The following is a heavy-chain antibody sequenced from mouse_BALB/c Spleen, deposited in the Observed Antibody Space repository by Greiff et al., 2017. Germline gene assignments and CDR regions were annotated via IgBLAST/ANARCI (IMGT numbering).Heavy chain of an antibody. CDR3: ARRDYGNWFAY. J-gene: IGHJ3*01. CDR1: GYAFTNYL. D-gene: IGHD2-1*01. V-gene: IGHV1-54*01. Sequence: QVQLQQSGAELVRPGTSVKVSCKASGYAFTNYLIEWVKQRPGQGLEWIGVINPGSGGTNYNEKFKGKATLTADKSSSTAYMQLSSLTSDDSAVYFCARRDYGNWFAYWGQGTLVTVSA. CDR2: INPGSGGT.